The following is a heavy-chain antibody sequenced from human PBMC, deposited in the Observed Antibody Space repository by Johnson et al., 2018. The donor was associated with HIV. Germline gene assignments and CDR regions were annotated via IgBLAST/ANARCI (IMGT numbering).Heavy chain of an antibody. Sequence: VQLVESGGGVVQPGRSLRLSCAASGFTFSSYGMHWVRQAPGKGLEWVAVISYDGSNKYYADSVKGRFTISRDNSKNTLYLQMNSLRAEDTAVYYCARSPGIVGAKGDAFDIWGQGTMVTVSS. V-gene: IGHV3-30*03. J-gene: IGHJ3*02. D-gene: IGHD1-26*01. CDR3: ARSPGIVGAKGDAFDI. CDR2: ISYDGSNK. CDR1: GFTFSSYG.